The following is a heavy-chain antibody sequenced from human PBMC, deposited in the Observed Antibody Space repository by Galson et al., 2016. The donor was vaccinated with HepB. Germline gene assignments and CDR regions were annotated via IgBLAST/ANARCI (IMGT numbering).Heavy chain of an antibody. Sequence: CAISGDSVSSNSAAWNWIRQSPSRGLERLGRTYYRSKWYNDYAVSVKSRITINPDTSKNQFSLQLSSVTPEDTAVYYCARTNSETYGGGNFDYWGQGTLVTVSS. CDR3: ARTNSETYGGGNFDY. V-gene: IGHV6-1*01. J-gene: IGHJ4*01. D-gene: IGHD1-26*01. CDR2: TYYRSKWYN. CDR1: GDSVSSNSAA.